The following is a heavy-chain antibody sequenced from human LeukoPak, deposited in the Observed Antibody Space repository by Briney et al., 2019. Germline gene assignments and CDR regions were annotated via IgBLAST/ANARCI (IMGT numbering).Heavy chain of an antibody. V-gene: IGHV3-74*01. CDR3: ARDRGLTMDV. CDR1: GFTFSSYW. J-gene: IGHJ6*02. CDR2: INSDGSSI. Sequence: GGSLRLSCAASGFTFSSYWMHWVRQAPGKGLVWVSHINSDGSSITYADSVKGRFTISRDNAKNTLYLQMNSLRAEDTAVYYCARDRGLTMDVWGQGTTVTVSS.